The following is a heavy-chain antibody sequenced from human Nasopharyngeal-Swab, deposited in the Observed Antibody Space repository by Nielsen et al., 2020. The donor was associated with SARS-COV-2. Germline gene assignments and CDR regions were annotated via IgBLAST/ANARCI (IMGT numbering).Heavy chain of an antibody. Sequence: VPQAPGQGLEWMGWISAYNGNTNYAQKLQGRVTMTTDTSTSTAYVELRSLRSDDTAVYYCARDLGYSSSWYQTMGAFDIWGQGTMVTVSS. CDR2: ISAYNGNT. V-gene: IGHV1-18*01. J-gene: IGHJ3*02. D-gene: IGHD6-13*01. CDR3: ARDLGYSSSWYQTMGAFDI.